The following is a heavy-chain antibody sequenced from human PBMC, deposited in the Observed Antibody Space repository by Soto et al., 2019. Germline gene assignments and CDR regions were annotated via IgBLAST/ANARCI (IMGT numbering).Heavy chain of an antibody. CDR2: MYHSGST. V-gene: IGHV4-30-2*01. CDR1: GGSISNGGYS. J-gene: IGHJ4*02. CDR3: ARVPDY. Sequence: QLQLQESGSGLVKPSQTLSLTCAVSGGSISNGGYSWSWIRQPPGKGLERIGYMYHSGSTNYNPSLKIRATISIDRSKNQFSLKLSSVTAAETAVYCCARVPDYWGQGILVTVSS. D-gene: IGHD2-2*01.